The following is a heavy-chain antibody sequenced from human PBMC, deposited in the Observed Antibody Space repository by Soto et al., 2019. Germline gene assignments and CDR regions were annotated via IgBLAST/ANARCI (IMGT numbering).Heavy chain of an antibody. CDR2: ISAYNGNT. V-gene: IGHV1-18*04. Sequence: ASVKVSCKASCYTFTSYGISWVRQAPGQGXEWMGWISAYNGNTNYTQKLQGRVTMTTDTSTSTAYMELRSLRSDDTAVYYCARDRTRAAAGTLYYYYGMDVWGQGTTVTVSS. CDR3: ARDRTRAAAGTLYYYYGMDV. J-gene: IGHJ6*02. D-gene: IGHD6-13*01. CDR1: CYTFTSYG.